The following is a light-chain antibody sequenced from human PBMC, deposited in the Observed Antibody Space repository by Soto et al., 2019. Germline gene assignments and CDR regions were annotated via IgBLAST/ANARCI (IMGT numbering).Light chain of an antibody. CDR2: IAS. Sequence: EIVLTQSPGTLSLFPGERATLSCRATQSVNSDYLAWYQQKTGQAPRLLIYIASRRATGIPDRFSGSGSGTDFTLTINRLEPEDFAVYYCQQYGTSPWTFGQGTKVENK. CDR1: QSVNSDY. J-gene: IGKJ1*01. CDR3: QQYGTSPWT. V-gene: IGKV3-20*01.